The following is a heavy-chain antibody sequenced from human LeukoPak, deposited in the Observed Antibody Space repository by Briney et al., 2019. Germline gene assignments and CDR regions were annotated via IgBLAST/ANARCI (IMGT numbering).Heavy chain of an antibody. J-gene: IGHJ5*02. D-gene: IGHD2-2*01. CDR3: ARARAGPADQDIVVVPAAMRFDP. V-gene: IGHV1-18*01. CDR1: GYTFTSYG. Sequence: GASVKVSCKASGYTFTSYGISWVRQAPGQGLEWMGWISAYNGNTNYAQKLQGRVTMTTDTSTSTAYMELRSLRSDDTAVYYCARARAGPADQDIVVVPAAMRFDPWGQGTLVTVSS. CDR2: ISAYNGNT.